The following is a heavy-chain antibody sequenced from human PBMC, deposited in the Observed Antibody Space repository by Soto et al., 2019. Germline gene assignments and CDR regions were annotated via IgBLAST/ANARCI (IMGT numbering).Heavy chain of an antibody. Sequence: EVQLVESGGGLVQPGGSLRLSCAASGFTFGSYSMNWVRQAPGKGLEWVSFILSSSGVIYYADYVKGRFTISRDNAKNSLYLQMNSLRPEDTAVYHFARDLRASLVATAMPYYMDVWGKGTTVTVSS. V-gene: IGHV3-48*01. CDR2: ILSSSGVI. D-gene: IGHD2-21*02. J-gene: IGHJ6*03. CDR3: ARDLRASLVATAMPYYMDV. CDR1: GFTFGSYS.